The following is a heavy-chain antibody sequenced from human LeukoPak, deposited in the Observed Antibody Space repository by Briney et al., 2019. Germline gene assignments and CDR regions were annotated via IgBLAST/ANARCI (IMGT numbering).Heavy chain of an antibody. V-gene: IGHV3-73*01. J-gene: IGHJ4*02. CDR1: GFTFSGSA. CDR2: IRSKANSYAT. D-gene: IGHD6-6*01. CDR3: TRAVEYSSSHNPD. Sequence: GGSLRLSCAASGFTFSGSAMHWVRQASGKGLEWVGRIRSKANSYATAYAASVKGRFTISRDDSKNTAYLQMNSLKTEDTAVYYCTRAVEYSSSHNPDWGQGTLVTVSS.